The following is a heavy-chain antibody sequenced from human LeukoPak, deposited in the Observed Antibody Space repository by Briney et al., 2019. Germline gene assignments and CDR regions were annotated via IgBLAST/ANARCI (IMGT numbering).Heavy chain of an antibody. V-gene: IGHV4-34*01. CDR2: INHSGST. D-gene: IGHD6-19*01. CDR1: GGSFSGYY. Sequence: PSETLSLTCAVYGGSFSGYYWSWIRQPPGKGLEWIGEINHSGSTNYNPSLESRVTISVDTSKNQFSLKLSSVTAADTAVYYCARGPWRSSGWRSFDYWGQGTLVTVSS. J-gene: IGHJ4*02. CDR3: ARGPWRSSGWRSFDY.